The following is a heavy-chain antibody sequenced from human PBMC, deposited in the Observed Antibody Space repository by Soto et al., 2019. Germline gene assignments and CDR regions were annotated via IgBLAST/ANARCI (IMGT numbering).Heavy chain of an antibody. Sequence: GASVKVSCKASGYTFTGYYMLWVRQAPGQGLEWMGWINPNSGGTNYAQKFQGWATMTRDTSISTAYMELSRLRSDDTAGYYCARDQPLLCPGGYYYYYGMDVWGQGTTVTVSS. J-gene: IGHJ6*02. CDR3: ARDQPLLCPGGYYYYYGMDV. D-gene: IGHD2-2*01. CDR1: GYTFTGYY. CDR2: INPNSGGT. V-gene: IGHV1-2*04.